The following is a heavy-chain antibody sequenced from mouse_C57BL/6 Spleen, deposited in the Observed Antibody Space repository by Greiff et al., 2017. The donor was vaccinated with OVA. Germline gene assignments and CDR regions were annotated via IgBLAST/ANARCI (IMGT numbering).Heavy chain of an antibody. CDR1: GYTFTSYG. Sequence: QVQLQQSGAELARPGASVKLSCKASGYTFTSYGISWVKQRTGQGLEWIGAIYPRSGNTYYNEKFKGKATLTADKSSSTAYMELRSLTSEDSAVYFCAILPKNAMDYWGQGTSVTVSS. CDR3: AILPKNAMDY. V-gene: IGHV1-81*01. CDR2: IYPRSGNT. J-gene: IGHJ4*01. D-gene: IGHD1-1*01.